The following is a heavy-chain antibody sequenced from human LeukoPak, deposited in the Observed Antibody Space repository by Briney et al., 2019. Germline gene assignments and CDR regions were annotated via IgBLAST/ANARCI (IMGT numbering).Heavy chain of an antibody. V-gene: IGHV4-39*01. CDR3: ARHGGSGSSYYFDY. J-gene: IGHJ4*02. CDR2: IYYSGST. Sequence: SETLSLTCTVSGGSISSSSYYWGWIRQPPGKGLEWIGSIYYSGSTYYNPSLKSRVTISVDTSKNQFSLKLSSVTAADTAVYYCARHGGSGSSYYFDYWGQGTLVTVSS. D-gene: IGHD3-10*01. CDR1: GGSISSSSYY.